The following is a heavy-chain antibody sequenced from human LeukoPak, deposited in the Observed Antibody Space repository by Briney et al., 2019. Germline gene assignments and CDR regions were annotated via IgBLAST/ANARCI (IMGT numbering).Heavy chain of an antibody. CDR3: AKDQSHDMSYFDY. V-gene: IGHV3-23*01. Sequence: GGSLRLSCAASGFTFSDYAMSWVRQAPGKGLEWVSAISGSGGSTYYADSVKGRFTISRDNSKNTLYLQMNSLRAEDTAVYYCAKDQSHDMSYFDYWGQGTLVTVSS. CDR2: ISGSGGST. CDR1: GFTFSDYA. J-gene: IGHJ4*02. D-gene: IGHD3-22*01.